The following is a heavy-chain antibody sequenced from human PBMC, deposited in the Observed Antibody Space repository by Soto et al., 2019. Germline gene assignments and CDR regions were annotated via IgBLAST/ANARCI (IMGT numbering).Heavy chain of an antibody. CDR2: LIPIFGTA. CDR3: ARGQSSDWFDP. CDR1: GGTFSSYA. J-gene: IGHJ5*02. V-gene: IGHV1-69*01. D-gene: IGHD6-19*01. Sequence: QVQLVQSGAEVKKLGSSVKVSCKASGGTFSSYAISWVRQAPGQGLEWMGGLIPIFGTANYSQKFQGRVTITADESTSTAYMERNTLRSEHKAVYSCARGQSSDWFDPWGQGTLVIVSS.